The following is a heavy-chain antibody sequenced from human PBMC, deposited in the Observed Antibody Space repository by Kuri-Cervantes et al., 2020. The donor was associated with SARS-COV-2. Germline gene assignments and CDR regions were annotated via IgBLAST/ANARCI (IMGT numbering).Heavy chain of an antibody. Sequence: GESLKISCAASGFTFSSYSMNWVRQAPGKGLEWVSYISSSSSTIYYADSVKGRFTISRDNAKNSLYLQMNGLRAEDTAVYYCAKPQRITMFGVVIMVDAFDIWGQGTMVTVSS. D-gene: IGHD3-3*01. CDR2: ISSSSSTI. CDR3: AKPQRITMFGVVIMVDAFDI. CDR1: GFTFSSYS. J-gene: IGHJ3*02. V-gene: IGHV3-48*01.